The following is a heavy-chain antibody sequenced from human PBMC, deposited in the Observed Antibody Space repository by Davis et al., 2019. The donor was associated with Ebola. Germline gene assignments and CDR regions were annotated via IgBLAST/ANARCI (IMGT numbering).Heavy chain of an antibody. D-gene: IGHD4-17*01. J-gene: IGHJ4*02. CDR1: GYTFTSYG. CDR3: ARGHLTTVTTL. V-gene: IGHV1-18*01. Sequence: AASVKVSCKASGYTFTSYGISWVRQAPGQGLEWMGWISAYNGNTNYAQKLQGRVTMTTDTSTSTVYMELSSLRSEDTAVYYCARGHLTTVTTLWGQGTLVTVSS. CDR2: ISAYNGNT.